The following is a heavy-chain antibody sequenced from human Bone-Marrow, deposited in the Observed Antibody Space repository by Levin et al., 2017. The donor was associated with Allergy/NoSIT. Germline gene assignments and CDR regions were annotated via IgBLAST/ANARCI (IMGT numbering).Heavy chain of an antibody. Sequence: SETLSLTCAVSGYSISNGYFWGWIRQSPGKGLAWIGNIYHNGRTYYNPSLKSRVTISLDTSKNQFSLKMTSMTAADTAVYYCGRVSELLREAFDMWGQGAMVTVAS. D-gene: IGHD1-26*01. V-gene: IGHV4-38-2*01. J-gene: IGHJ3*02. CDR1: GYSISNGYF. CDR3: GRVSELLREAFDM. CDR2: IYHNGRT.